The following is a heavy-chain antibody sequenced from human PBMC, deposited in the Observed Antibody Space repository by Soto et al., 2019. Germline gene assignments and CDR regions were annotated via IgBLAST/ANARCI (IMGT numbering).Heavy chain of an antibody. CDR1: GFTVSSNY. CDR3: ARDLRPTVTTTGWFDP. J-gene: IGHJ5*02. D-gene: IGHD4-17*01. Sequence: EVQLVESGGGLIQPGGSLRLSCAASGFTVSSNYMSWVRQAPGKGLEWVSVIYSGGSTYYADSVKGRFTISRDNSKNTLYLQMNSLRAEDTAVYYYARDLRPTVTTTGWFDPWGQGTLVTVSS. CDR2: IYSGGST. V-gene: IGHV3-53*01.